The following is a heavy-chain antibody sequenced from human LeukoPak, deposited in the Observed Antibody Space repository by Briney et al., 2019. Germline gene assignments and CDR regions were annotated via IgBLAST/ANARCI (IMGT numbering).Heavy chain of an antibody. CDR3: ARLRRYIKQATSGMDV. V-gene: IGHV6-1*01. CDR2: TYYRSKWYY. J-gene: IGHJ6*02. Sequence: SQTLSLTCAISGDSVSNDTAAWSWIRQSPSRGLEWLGRTYYRSKWYYDYAISVKSRMTIDLETSKNRFSLHLNSVTPDDTAVNYCARLRRYIKQATSGMDVWGQGTTVTVSS. D-gene: IGHD5-18*01. CDR1: GDSVSNDTAA.